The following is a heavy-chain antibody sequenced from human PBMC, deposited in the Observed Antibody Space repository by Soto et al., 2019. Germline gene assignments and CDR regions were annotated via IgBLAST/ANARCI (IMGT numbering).Heavy chain of an antibody. Sequence: EVLLVESGGGLVKPGGSLRLSCAASGFTFGSYSMVWVRQAPEKGLEWVSSIGGTSGHIYYAESMKGRLTISRDNAKNSLYLQMNSLRVAETAVYSFASTNGACSNYFDYWGRGALVTVSS. CDR1: GFTFGSYS. V-gene: IGHV3-21*01. CDR2: IGGTSGHI. D-gene: IGHD2-8*01. CDR3: ASTNGACSNYFDY. J-gene: IGHJ4*02.